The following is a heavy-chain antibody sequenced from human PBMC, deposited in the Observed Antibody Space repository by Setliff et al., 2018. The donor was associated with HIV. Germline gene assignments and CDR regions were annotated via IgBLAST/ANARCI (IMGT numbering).Heavy chain of an antibody. Sequence: SVKVSCKASGGTFSSYAISWVRQAPGQGLEWMGGIIPIFGTANYAQKFQGRVTITTDGSTSTAYMELSSLRSEDTAVYYCARVRSGSYGGRAYFDYWGQGTLVTVSS. CDR3: ARVRSGSYGGRAYFDY. V-gene: IGHV1-69*05. J-gene: IGHJ4*02. CDR1: GGTFSSYA. D-gene: IGHD1-26*01. CDR2: IIPIFGTA.